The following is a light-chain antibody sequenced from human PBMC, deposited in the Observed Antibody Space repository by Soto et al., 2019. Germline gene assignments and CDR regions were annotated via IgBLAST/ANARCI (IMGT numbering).Light chain of an antibody. V-gene: IGKV1-39*01. CDR2: GES. CDR3: QQSYSLPRA. Sequence: DIQLTQSPASLSASVGDRVSITCRASQNILPKLNWYQQRPGKAPQLLIFGESSLHSGVPSRFSGSGDASGTEFTLTINNLQPEDFALYYCQQSYSLPRAFGPGTRVDI. J-gene: IGKJ1*01. CDR1: QNILPK.